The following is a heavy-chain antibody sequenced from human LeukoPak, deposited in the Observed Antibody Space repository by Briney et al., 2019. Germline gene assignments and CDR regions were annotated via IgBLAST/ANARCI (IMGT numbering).Heavy chain of an antibody. D-gene: IGHD3-10*01. Sequence: PSETLSLTCTVSGGSISSSSYYWGWIRQPPGKGLEWIGSIYYSGSTYYNPSLKSRVTISVDTSKNQFSLKLSSVTAADTAVYYCARGDLPRGYFDCWGQGALVTVSS. CDR1: GGSISSSSYY. CDR2: IYYSGST. CDR3: ARGDLPRGYFDC. V-gene: IGHV4-39*07. J-gene: IGHJ4*02.